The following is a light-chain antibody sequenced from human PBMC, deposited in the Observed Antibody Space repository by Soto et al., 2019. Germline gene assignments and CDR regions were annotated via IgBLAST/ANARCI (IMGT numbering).Light chain of an antibody. Sequence: EIVMTQSPATLSVSPGERATLSFRASQSVSSKLAWYQQKTGQAPRLLIYGASTRATGIPARFSGSGSGTDFTLTISGLEPEDFAVYYCQQYGNSRGTFGQGTKVDI. CDR3: QQYGNSRGT. CDR1: QSVSSK. CDR2: GAS. V-gene: IGKV3-15*01. J-gene: IGKJ1*01.